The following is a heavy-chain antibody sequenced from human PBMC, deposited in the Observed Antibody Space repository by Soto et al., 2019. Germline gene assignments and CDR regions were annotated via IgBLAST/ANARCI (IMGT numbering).Heavy chain of an antibody. J-gene: IGHJ4*02. CDR3: ARWFTYGKFHYFDY. D-gene: IGHD3-10*01. CDR2: IDSGGRTT. V-gene: IGHV3-74*01. CDR1: GFTFSSDW. Sequence: GGSLRLSCAASGFTFSSDWMHWFRQAPGKGLVWVSRIDSGGRTTTYADSVKGRFAISRDNAKNTLYLQMNGLRAEDTALYYCARWFTYGKFHYFDYWGQGTQVTVSS.